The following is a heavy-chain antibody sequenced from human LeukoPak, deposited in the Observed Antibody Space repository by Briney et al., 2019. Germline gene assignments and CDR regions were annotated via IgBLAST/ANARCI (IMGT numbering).Heavy chain of an antibody. CDR3: ARSYGSGSYYLYYYYYYMDV. CDR1: GGTFSNYA. D-gene: IGHD3-10*01. CDR2: IIPLFGTA. Sequence: ASVKVSCKASGGTFSNYAISWVRQAPGQGLEWMGGIIPLFGTANYAQKFQGRVTITTDESTSTAYMELSSLRSEDTAVYYCARSYGSGSYYLYYYYYYMDVWGKGTTVTVSS. V-gene: IGHV1-69*05. J-gene: IGHJ6*03.